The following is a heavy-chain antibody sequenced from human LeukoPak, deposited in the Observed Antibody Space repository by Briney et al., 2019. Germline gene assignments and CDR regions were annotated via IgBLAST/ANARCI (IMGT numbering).Heavy chain of an antibody. J-gene: IGHJ5*02. V-gene: IGHV4-34*01. CDR3: ARGGNLWWGINWFDP. D-gene: IGHD4/OR15-4a*01. CDR2: INHSGST. Sequence: SETLSLTCAVYGGSFSGYYWSWIRQPPGKGLEWIGEINHSGSTNYNPSLKSRVTISVDTSRNQFSLKLGSVTAADTAVYYCARGGNLWWGINWFDPWGQGTLVTVSS. CDR1: GGSFSGYY.